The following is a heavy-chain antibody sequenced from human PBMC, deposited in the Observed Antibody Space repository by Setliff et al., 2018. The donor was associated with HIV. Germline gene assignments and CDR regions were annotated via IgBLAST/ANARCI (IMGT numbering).Heavy chain of an antibody. D-gene: IGHD1-26*01. V-gene: IGHV1-2*06. J-gene: IGHJ5*02. CDR2: INSNSGDT. CDR3: ARGLPTPGWEPPDL. CDR1: GYTFTGYY. Sequence: ASVKVSCKTSGYTFTGYYIHWVRQAPGQGLEWMGRINSNSGDTSSAQKFQGRFTMIRDTSITTAYMELSRLRSDDTAVYYCARGLPTPGWEPPDLWGQGTLVTVSS.